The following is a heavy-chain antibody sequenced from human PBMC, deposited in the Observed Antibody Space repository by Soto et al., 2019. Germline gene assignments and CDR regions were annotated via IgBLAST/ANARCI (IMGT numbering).Heavy chain of an antibody. Sequence: PGGSLRLSCAASGFTFSSYAITWVRQAPGKGPEWVSVISGSGDRTYYADSVKGRFTISRDNSKNTLYLQMNSLRAEDTAVYYCASGRGRYFYYGMDVWGQGTTVTVSS. J-gene: IGHJ6*02. D-gene: IGHD1-26*01. CDR3: ASGRGRYFYYGMDV. CDR2: ISGSGDRT. V-gene: IGHV3-23*01. CDR1: GFTFSSYA.